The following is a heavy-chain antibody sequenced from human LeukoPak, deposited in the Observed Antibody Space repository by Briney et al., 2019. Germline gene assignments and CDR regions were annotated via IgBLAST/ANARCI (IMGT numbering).Heavy chain of an antibody. D-gene: IGHD3-10*01. Sequence: PGGSLRLSCAASGFTFSTYSMNWVRQPPGKGLEWIGSIYYYSGSTYYNPSLKSRVTISVDTSKNQFPLRLSSVTAADTAVYYCARGRGEGRGISMVRGVRAPSYNWFDPWGHGTLVTVSS. CDR1: GFTFSTYS. J-gene: IGHJ5*02. V-gene: IGHV4-39*06. CDR2: IYYYSGST. CDR3: ARGRGEGRGISMVRGVRAPSYNWFDP.